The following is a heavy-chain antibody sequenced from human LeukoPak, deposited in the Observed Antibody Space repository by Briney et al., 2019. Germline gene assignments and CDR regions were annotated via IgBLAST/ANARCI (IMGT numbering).Heavy chain of an antibody. CDR1: GFTFSSYS. D-gene: IGHD5-24*01. CDR2: ISSSSSYI. J-gene: IGHJ4*02. CDR3: ARAKDGYNYSFDY. V-gene: IGHV3-21*01. Sequence: GGSLRLSCAASGFTFSSYSMNWVRQAPGKGLEWVSSISSSSSYIYYADSVKGRFTISRDNAKNSLYLQMNSLRAEDTAVYYCARAKDGYNYSFDYWGQGTLVTVSP.